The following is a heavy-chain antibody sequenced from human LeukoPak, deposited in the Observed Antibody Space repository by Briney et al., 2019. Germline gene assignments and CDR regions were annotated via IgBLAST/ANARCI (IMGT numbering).Heavy chain of an antibody. Sequence: GGSLRLSCEASGFAFSFFAMSWLRQAPGKGLEWVSVIYSGGSTYYADSVKGRFTISRDNSKNTLYLQMNSLRAEDTAVYYCARDGIAVAGAPYYYYGMDVWGQGTTVTVSS. D-gene: IGHD6-19*01. V-gene: IGHV3-66*01. CDR3: ARDGIAVAGAPYYYYGMDV. CDR2: IYSGGST. CDR1: GFAFSFFA. J-gene: IGHJ6*02.